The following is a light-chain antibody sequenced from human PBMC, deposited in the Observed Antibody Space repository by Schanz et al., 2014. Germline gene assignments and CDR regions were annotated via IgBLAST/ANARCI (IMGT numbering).Light chain of an antibody. CDR2: DGT. CDR1: SSDVGSYDL. J-gene: IGLJ2*01. Sequence: QSALTQPASVSGSPGQSITISCTGTSSDVGSYDLVSWYQQHPGKAPKLMIYDGTKRPSGVSNRFSGSKSGNTASLTISGLQDEDEADYFCSSYAGNNPVVFGGGTKLTVL. V-gene: IGLV2-14*02. CDR3: SSYAGNNPVV.